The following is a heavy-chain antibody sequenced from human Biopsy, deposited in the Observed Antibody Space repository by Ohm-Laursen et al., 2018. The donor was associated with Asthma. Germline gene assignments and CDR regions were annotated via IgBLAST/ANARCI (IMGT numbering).Heavy chain of an antibody. J-gene: IGHJ4*02. V-gene: IGHV3-23*03. Sequence: SLRLSCAASGFAFNNSSMTWVRQAPGKGLEWVSVIYGGGTSHTADSVRGRFTISRDFSKNTLHLQMHSLRVEDTAVYYCARGDSSGWSHYYFDYWGQGTLVTVSS. CDR3: ARGDSSGWSHYYFDY. CDR2: IYGGGTS. CDR1: GFAFNNSS. D-gene: IGHD6-19*01.